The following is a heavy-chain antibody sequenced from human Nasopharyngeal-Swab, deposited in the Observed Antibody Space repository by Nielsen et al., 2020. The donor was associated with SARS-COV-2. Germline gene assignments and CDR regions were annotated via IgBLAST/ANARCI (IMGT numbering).Heavy chain of an antibody. J-gene: IGHJ2*01. Sequence: GESLKISCAASGFTFSSHSMNWVRQAPGKGLEWVSSISSSSSYIYYADSVKGRFTISRDNAKNSLYLQMNSLRAEDTAVYYCARDSGWYNWYFDLWGRGTLVTVSS. CDR2: ISSSSSYI. CDR1: GFTFSSHS. D-gene: IGHD6-19*01. V-gene: IGHV3-21*01. CDR3: ARDSGWYNWYFDL.